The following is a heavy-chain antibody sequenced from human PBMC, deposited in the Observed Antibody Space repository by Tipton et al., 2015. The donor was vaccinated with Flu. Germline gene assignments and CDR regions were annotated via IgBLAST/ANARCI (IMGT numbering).Heavy chain of an antibody. Sequence: SLRLSCAASGFIFGDYWMAWVRQAPGKGLEWVASIKQDGSETYYVDSVKGRFTVSRDNAKNSLYLQMNSLRAEDTAVYYCVRDSRGFDFWGQGTLVTVSS. D-gene: IGHD3-22*01. CDR2: IKQDGSET. CDR3: VRDSRGFDF. J-gene: IGHJ4*02. V-gene: IGHV3-7*01. CDR1: GFIFGDYW.